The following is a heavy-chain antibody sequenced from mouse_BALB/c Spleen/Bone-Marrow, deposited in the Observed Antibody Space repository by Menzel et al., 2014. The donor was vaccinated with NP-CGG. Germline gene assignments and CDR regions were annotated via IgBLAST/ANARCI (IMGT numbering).Heavy chain of an antibody. D-gene: IGHD2-4*01. CDR1: GYTFTSYV. Sequence: VHVKQSGPELVKPGASVKMSCKASGYTFTSYVMHWVKQKPGQGLEWIGYINPYNDGTKYNEKFKGKATLTSDKSSNTVYMELSSLTSEDSAVYYCYYDYDEGYWGQGTTLTVSS. J-gene: IGHJ2*01. CDR3: YYDYDEGY. V-gene: IGHV1-14*01. CDR2: INPYNDGT.